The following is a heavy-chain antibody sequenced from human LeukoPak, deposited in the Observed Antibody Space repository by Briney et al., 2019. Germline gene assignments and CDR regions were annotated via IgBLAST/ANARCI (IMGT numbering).Heavy chain of an antibody. J-gene: IGHJ3*02. CDR2: INPSGGST. CDR1: GYTFTSYY. V-gene: IGHV1-46*01. Sequence: ASVKVSCKASGYTFTSYYMHWVRQAPGQGLEWMGIINPSGGSTSYAQKFQGRVTITADKSTSTAYMELSSLRSEDTAVYYCARDYSNFSAFDIWGQGTMVTVSS. CDR3: ARDYSNFSAFDI. D-gene: IGHD4-11*01.